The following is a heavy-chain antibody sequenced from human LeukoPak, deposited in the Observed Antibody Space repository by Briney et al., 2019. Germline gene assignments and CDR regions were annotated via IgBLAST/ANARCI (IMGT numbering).Heavy chain of an antibody. CDR1: GGSISSYY. CDR2: IYYSGST. J-gene: IGHJ4*02. V-gene: IGHV4-59*01. Sequence: PSETLSLTCTVSGGSISSYYWSWIRQPPGKGLEWIGYIYYSGSTNYNPSLKSRVTISVDTSKNQFSLKLSSVTAADTAVYYCARGSSSWNYADYWGQGTLVTVSS. D-gene: IGHD6-13*01. CDR3: ARGSSSWNYADY.